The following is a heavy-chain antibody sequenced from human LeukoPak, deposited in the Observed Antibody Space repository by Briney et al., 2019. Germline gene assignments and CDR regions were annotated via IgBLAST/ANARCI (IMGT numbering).Heavy chain of an antibody. CDR3: VSFYETY. D-gene: IGHD2-2*01. Sequence: GGSLRLSCAASGNYWMHWVRQAPGEGLVWVSHINSDGSWTSYADSVKGRFTISKDNAKNTVYLQMNNLRAEDTAVYYCVSFYETYWGRGTLVTVSS. V-gene: IGHV3-74*01. J-gene: IGHJ4*02. CDR2: INSDGSWT. CDR1: GNYW.